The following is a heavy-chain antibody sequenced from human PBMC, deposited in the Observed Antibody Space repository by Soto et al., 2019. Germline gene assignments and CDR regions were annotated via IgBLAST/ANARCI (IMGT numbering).Heavy chain of an antibody. Sequence: PGGSLRLSCAASGFTFSSYGMHWVRQAPGKGLEWVAVISYDGSNKYYADSVKGRFTISRDNSKNTLYLQMNSLRAEDTAVYYCAKALNQGGDAFDIWGQGTMVTVSS. V-gene: IGHV3-30*18. D-gene: IGHD3-16*01. CDR3: AKALNQGGDAFDI. CDR2: ISYDGSNK. CDR1: GFTFSSYG. J-gene: IGHJ3*02.